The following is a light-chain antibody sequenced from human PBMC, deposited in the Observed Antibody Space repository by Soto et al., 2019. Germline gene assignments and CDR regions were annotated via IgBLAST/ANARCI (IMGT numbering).Light chain of an antibody. CDR1: QSVSNNY. V-gene: IGKV3-20*01. CDR2: GAS. CDR3: KQYGSSGT. J-gene: IGKJ5*01. Sequence: EIVMTQSPGTLSLSPGDSATLSCRASQSVSNNYLAWYQQKPGQAPRLLIYGASNRATGIQDRFSGSGSGTEFTLTIRRLEPEDFAVYYCKQYGSSGTFGQGTRLEIK.